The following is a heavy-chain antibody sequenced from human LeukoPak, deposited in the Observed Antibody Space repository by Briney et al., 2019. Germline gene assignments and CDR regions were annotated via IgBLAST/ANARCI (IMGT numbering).Heavy chain of an antibody. CDR2: SDHNDNT. CDR3: ARVDRDYDFWSGLAPAHYMDV. V-gene: IGHV4-30-2*01. D-gene: IGHD3-3*01. J-gene: IGHJ6*03. CDR1: DESISSGGFY. Sequence: SETLSLTCSVSDESISSGGFYWTWIRQPPGKGLVWVGYSDHNDNTYYNPSLESRLSISLDRPKNQFSLKLSSVTAADTAVYYCARVDRDYDFWSGLAPAHYMDVWGKGTTVTVSS.